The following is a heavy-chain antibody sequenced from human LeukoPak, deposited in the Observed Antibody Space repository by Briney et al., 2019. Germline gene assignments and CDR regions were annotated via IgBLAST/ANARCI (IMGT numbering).Heavy chain of an antibody. J-gene: IGHJ1*01. Sequence: SETLSLTCTVSGASIYFGSYYWTWVRQSAGKGLEWIGRIDHGGVTNYSPSLQSRVTISLDTSQKQFSLKLNSMTAADTAVYYCARGHDYYSEYFQHWGQGTLVSVSS. CDR2: IDHGGVT. V-gene: IGHV4-61*02. CDR1: GASIYFGSYY. D-gene: IGHD1-26*01. CDR3: ARGHDYYSEYFQH.